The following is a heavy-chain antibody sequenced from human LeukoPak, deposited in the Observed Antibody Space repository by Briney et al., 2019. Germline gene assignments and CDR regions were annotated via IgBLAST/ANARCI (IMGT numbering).Heavy chain of an antibody. V-gene: IGHV3-33*01. Sequence: PGGSLRLSCVASGFTFSTYGMHWVRQAPGKGLEWVAIIWYDGSNKYYADSVKGRFTISRDNSKNTLHLQMNSLRAEDTAVYYCARDPASWTYYDSSGYYDYWGQGTLVTVSS. CDR2: IWYDGSNK. CDR3: ARDPASWTYYDSSGYYDY. CDR1: GFTFSTYG. J-gene: IGHJ4*02. D-gene: IGHD3-22*01.